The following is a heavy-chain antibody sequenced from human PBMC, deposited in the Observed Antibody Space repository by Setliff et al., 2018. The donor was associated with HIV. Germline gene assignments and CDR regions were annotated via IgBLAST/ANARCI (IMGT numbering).Heavy chain of an antibody. CDR3: ARGGYIAARFYYFDY. D-gene: IGHD6-6*01. CDR2: VYYTGST. CDR1: GGSVSSSGYY. Sequence: SETLSLTCTLSGGSVSSSGYYWGWLRQPPGQGPEWIGSVYYTGSTYYSLSLNSRVTISLDTSKNQFSLKLSSVTAADSAVYYCARGGYIAARFYYFDYWGQGLLVTVSS. V-gene: IGHV4-39*07. J-gene: IGHJ4*02.